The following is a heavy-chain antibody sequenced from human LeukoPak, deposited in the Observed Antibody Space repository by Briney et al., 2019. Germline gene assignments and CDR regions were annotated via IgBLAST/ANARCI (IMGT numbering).Heavy chain of an antibody. J-gene: IGHJ6*04. CDR3: AWTLWLGELFDDYYGMDV. Sequence: GESLKISCKGSGYSFTSYWISWVRQMPGKGLEWMGRIDPSDSYTNYSPSFQGLVTISADKSISTAYLQWSSLKASDTAMYYCAWTLWLGELFDDYYGMDVWGKGTTVTVSS. V-gene: IGHV5-10-1*01. CDR1: GYSFTSYW. D-gene: IGHD3-10*01. CDR2: IDPSDSYT.